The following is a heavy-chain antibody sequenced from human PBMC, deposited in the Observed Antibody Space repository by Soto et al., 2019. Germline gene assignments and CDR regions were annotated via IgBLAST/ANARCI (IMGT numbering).Heavy chain of an antibody. D-gene: IGHD3-22*01. J-gene: IGHJ4*02. CDR1: GGSISSYY. Sequence: PSETLSLTCTVSGGSISSYYWNWIRQSPGKGLEWIGYISYSGSTNYNPSLKSRVTISVDTSKNQFSLKLSSVTAADTAVYYCARQDTSGYAFDYWGQGTLVTVSS. V-gene: IGHV4-59*08. CDR3: ARQDTSGYAFDY. CDR2: ISYSGST.